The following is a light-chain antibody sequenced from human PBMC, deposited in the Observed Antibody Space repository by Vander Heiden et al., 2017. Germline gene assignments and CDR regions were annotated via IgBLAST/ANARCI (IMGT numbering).Light chain of an antibody. J-gene: IGLJ1*01. V-gene: IGLV1-51*01. CDR1: TSNIGNNY. Sequence: QSVLTQPPSVSAAPGLRVTISSSGSTSNIGNNYGSWYQRLPGTAPKLLIYDNHKRPSGIPDRFSASKFGASATLDITGLQTGDEADYYCGTWDSSLSVGVFGTGTKVTVL. CDR2: DNH. CDR3: GTWDSSLSVGV.